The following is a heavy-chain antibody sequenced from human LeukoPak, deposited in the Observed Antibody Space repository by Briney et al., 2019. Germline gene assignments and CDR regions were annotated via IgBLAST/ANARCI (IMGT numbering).Heavy chain of an antibody. D-gene: IGHD2-2*01. Sequence: GGSLRLSCAASGFTFSSYAMSWVRQAPGKGLEWVSAISGSGGSPYYADSVKGRFTIPRDNSKNTLYLQMNSLRAEDTAVYYCAKDRGYCSSTSCPLDWFDPWGQGTLVTVSS. V-gene: IGHV3-23*01. CDR2: ISGSGGSP. CDR3: AKDRGYCSSTSCPLDWFDP. J-gene: IGHJ5*02. CDR1: GFTFSSYA.